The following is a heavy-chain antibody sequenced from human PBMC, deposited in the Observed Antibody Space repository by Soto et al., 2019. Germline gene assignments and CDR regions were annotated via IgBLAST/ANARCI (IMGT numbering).Heavy chain of an antibody. V-gene: IGHV4-30-2*01. CDR3: ARGGAISGAYGMDV. CDR1: GGSISSGGYS. D-gene: IGHD3-3*01. CDR2: IYHSGST. Sequence: ASETLSLTCAVSGGSISSGGYSWSWIRQPPGKGLEWIGYIYHSGSTYYNPSLKSRVTISVDRSKNQFSLKLSSVTAADTAVYYCARGGAISGAYGMDVWGQGTTVTVSS. J-gene: IGHJ6*02.